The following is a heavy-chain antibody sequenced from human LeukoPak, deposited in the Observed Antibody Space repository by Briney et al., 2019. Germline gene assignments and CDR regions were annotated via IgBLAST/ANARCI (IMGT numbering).Heavy chain of an antibody. CDR3: ARAPGAALD. CDR1: GYTFTSYY. J-gene: IGHJ4*02. CDR2: INPSGGST. D-gene: IGHD2-15*01. Sequence: ASVKVSCKASGYTFTSYYMHWVRQAPGQGLEWMGIINPSGGSTSYAQKFQGRVTISVDTSKNQFSLKLSSVTAADTAVYYCARAPGAALDWGQGTLVTVSS. V-gene: IGHV1-46*01.